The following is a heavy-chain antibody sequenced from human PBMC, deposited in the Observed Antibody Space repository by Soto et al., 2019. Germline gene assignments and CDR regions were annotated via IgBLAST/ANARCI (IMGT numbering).Heavy chain of an antibody. J-gene: IGHJ5*02. CDR2: IYYSGTT. V-gene: IGHV4-28*01. D-gene: IGHD3-22*01. Sequence: SETLSLTCAVAGYSISSSNWWGWIRQPTGKGLEWIGYIYYSGTTYYNPSVKSRVTMSVDTSKNQVVLTMTNMDPVDTATYYCAHSLIGYYYDSSGSNWFDPWGQGTLVTVSS. CDR1: GYSISSSNW. CDR3: AHSLIGYYYDSSGSNWFDP.